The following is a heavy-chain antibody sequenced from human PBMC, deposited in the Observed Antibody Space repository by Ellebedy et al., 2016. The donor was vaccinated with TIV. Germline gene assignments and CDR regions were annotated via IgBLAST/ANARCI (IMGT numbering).Heavy chain of an antibody. V-gene: IGHV4-59*01. Sequence: GSLRLSCTVSGGSISSYYWSWIRQPPGKGLEWIGYIYYSGSTNYNPSLKSRVTISVDTSKNQFSLTLRSVTAADTAVYYCARDHRRDSSDAWGQGTLVTVSS. CDR1: GGSISSYY. CDR3: ARDHRRDSSDA. CDR2: IYYSGST. J-gene: IGHJ5*02. D-gene: IGHD3-22*01.